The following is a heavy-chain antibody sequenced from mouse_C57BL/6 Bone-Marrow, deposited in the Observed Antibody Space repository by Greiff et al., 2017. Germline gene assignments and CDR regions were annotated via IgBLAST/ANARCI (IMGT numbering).Heavy chain of an antibody. J-gene: IGHJ2*01. Sequence: EVKLMESGAELVRSGASVKLSCTASGFNIKDYYMHWVNQRPEQGLEWIGWIDPENGDTEFAPKFPGKATMTADTSSNTAYLQLSSLTSEDTAVYYCNAGYYGISRLDYWGQGTTLTVSS. D-gene: IGHD1-1*01. CDR2: IDPENGDT. CDR1: GFNIKDYY. CDR3: NAGYYGISRLDY. V-gene: IGHV14-4*02.